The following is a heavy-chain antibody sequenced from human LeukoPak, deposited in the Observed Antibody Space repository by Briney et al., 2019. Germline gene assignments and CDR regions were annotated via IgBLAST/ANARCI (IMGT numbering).Heavy chain of an antibody. V-gene: IGHV3-7*03. D-gene: IGHD1-26*01. Sequence: PGGSLRLSCAASGFTFTTYWMSWVRQAPGKGLEWVANIKQDGTEKYYVDSVKGRFTISRDNARNSLELQMNSLRVDDTAVYYCARASGSYWWFDSWGQGTLVTVSS. CDR3: ARASGSYWWFDS. CDR1: GFTFTTYW. J-gene: IGHJ5*01. CDR2: IKQDGTEK.